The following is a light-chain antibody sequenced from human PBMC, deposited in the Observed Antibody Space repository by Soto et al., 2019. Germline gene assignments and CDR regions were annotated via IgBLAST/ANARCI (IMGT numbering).Light chain of an antibody. J-gene: IGLJ2*01. CDR1: SSNIGKNT. CDR3: AAWDDSFNGVV. CDR2: NDN. V-gene: IGLV1-44*01. Sequence: QSVLTQPPSTSGTPGQRVTISCSGGSSNIGKNTVNWYQHVPGTAPKIVIYNDNHRPSGVPDRFSGSKSGTSASLAVSGLQSEDESDYYCAAWDDSFNGVVFGGGTKLTVL.